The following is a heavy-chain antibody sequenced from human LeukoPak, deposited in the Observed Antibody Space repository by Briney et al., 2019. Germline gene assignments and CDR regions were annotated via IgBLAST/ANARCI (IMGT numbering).Heavy chain of an antibody. V-gene: IGHV5-51*01. Sequence: GESLEISCKGSGYSFTSYWIGWVRQMPGKGLEWMGIIYPGDSDTRYSPSFQGQVTISADKSISTAYLQWSSLKASDTAMYYCARVARTRDKDYYDSSGYYDVWFDPWGQGTLVTVSS. CDR3: ARVARTRDKDYYDSSGYYDVWFDP. CDR2: IYPGDSDT. CDR1: GYSFTSYW. J-gene: IGHJ5*02. D-gene: IGHD3-22*01.